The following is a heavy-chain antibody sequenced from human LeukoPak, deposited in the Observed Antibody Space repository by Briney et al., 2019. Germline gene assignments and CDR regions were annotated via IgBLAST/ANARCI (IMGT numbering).Heavy chain of an antibody. Sequence: GGSLTLSYAASGFTFSSYGMLWVRQAPGKGLEWVAFVRYDGSNKYYPASVKGRLTITRENFKHTLYLHTNSQRAEETAVYYCVKARRVSQLLQCGYFDYWGQGTLVTAS. CDR1: GFTFSSYG. CDR3: VKARRVSQLLQCGYFDY. CDR2: VRYDGSNK. V-gene: IGHV3-30*02. D-gene: IGHD6-6*01. J-gene: IGHJ4*02.